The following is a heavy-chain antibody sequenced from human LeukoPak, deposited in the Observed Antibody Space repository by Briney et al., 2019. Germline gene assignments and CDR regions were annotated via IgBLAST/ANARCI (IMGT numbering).Heavy chain of an antibody. CDR3: ASDPRDGGQNV. V-gene: IGHV3-30*04. CDR1: GFTFEDYA. D-gene: IGHD5-24*01. Sequence: GGSLRLSCAASGFTFEDYAMHWVRQAPGKGLEWVTLISYSGDNTYYADSVKGRFTFSRDKAKNTLYLQMNSLRPEDSAVYYCASDPRDGGQNVWGKGTMVTVSS. CDR2: ISYSGDNT. J-gene: IGHJ6*04.